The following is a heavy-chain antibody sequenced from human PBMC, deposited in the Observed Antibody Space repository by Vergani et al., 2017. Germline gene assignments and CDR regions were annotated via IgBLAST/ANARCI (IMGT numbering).Heavy chain of an antibody. V-gene: IGHV3-23*01. CDR2: ISGSGGST. CDR3: ARGSDIVVVPAADFDY. D-gene: IGHD2-2*01. Sequence: EVQLLESGGGLVQPGGSLRLSCAASGFTFSSYAMSWVRQAPGKGLEWVSVISGSGGSTYYADSVKGRFTISRDNSKNTLYLQMNSLRAEDTAVYYCARGSDIVVVPAADFDYWGQGTLVTVSS. CDR1: GFTFSSYA. J-gene: IGHJ4*02.